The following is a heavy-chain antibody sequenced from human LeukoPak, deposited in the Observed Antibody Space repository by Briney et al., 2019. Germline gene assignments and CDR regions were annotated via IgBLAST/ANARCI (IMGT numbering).Heavy chain of an antibody. J-gene: IGHJ4*02. V-gene: IGHV3-48*03. CDR2: ISSSGTAI. D-gene: IGHD6-13*01. Sequence: PGGSLRLSCAASGFTFSSYEMNWVRQAPGKGLEWVSYISSSGTAIFYADSVKGRFTISRDNAKNSLFLQMNSLRAEDTAVYYCARDDLSWYSGIDYWGQGVLVTVSS. CDR1: GFTFSSYE. CDR3: ARDDLSWYSGIDY.